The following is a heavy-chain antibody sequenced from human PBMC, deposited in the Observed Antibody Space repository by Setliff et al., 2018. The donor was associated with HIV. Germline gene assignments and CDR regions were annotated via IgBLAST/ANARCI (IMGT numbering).Heavy chain of an antibody. CDR2: IYYSGST. Sequence: SETLSLTCTVSGGSISSHYWSWIRQPPGKGLEWIGSIYYSGSTNYNPSLKSRVTISVDTSKNQFSLKLSSVTAADTAVYYCARYSLGLYWDYGWGSYRGGPAVGVDYWGQGTLVTVSS. CDR3: ARYSLGLYWDYGWGSYRGGPAVGVDY. D-gene: IGHD3-16*01. V-gene: IGHV4-59*11. J-gene: IGHJ4*02. CDR1: GGSISSHY.